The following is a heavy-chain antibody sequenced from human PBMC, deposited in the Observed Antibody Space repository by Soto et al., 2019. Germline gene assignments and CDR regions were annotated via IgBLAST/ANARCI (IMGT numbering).Heavy chain of an antibody. D-gene: IGHD3-10*01. CDR2: ISAHNGNT. J-gene: IGHJ4*02. V-gene: IGHV1-18*01. CDR3: ARGRYGAY. Sequence: QVHLVQSGAEVKKPGASVKVSCKASGYTFTSYGITWVRQAPGQGLEWMGWISAHNGNTDYAQKLQGRVIVTRDTSPRTAYMELRSLLSDDTAVYYCARGRYGAYWGQGDLVTVSS. CDR1: GYTFTSYG.